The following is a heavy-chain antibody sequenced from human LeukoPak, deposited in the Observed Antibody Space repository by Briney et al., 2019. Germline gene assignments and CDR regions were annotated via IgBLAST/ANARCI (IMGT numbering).Heavy chain of an antibody. CDR2: INPNSGDT. CDR3: ARGGLRVMVYRLYYMDV. V-gene: IGHV1-2*02. Sequence: ASVKVSCKASGYSFTGYYMHWVRQAPGQGLEWMGWINPNSGDTKYAQKFQGRVTMTRDTSVSTAYMELTRLRSDDTAVYYCARGGLRVMVYRLYYMDVWGKGTTVTVSS. J-gene: IGHJ6*03. D-gene: IGHD2-8*01. CDR1: GYSFTGYY.